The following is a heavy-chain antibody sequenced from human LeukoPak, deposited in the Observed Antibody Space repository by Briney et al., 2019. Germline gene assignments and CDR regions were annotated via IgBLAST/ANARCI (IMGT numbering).Heavy chain of an antibody. J-gene: IGHJ3*02. CDR1: GFTFSSYA. D-gene: IGHD6-13*01. Sequence: GGSLRLSCSASGFTFSSYAMHWVRQAPGKGLEYVSAISSNGGSTYYADSVKGRFTISRDNSKNTLYLQMSSLRAEDTAVYYCVNSPSSSWYHDAFDIWGQGTMVTVSS. V-gene: IGHV3-64D*06. CDR3: VNSPSSSWYHDAFDI. CDR2: ISSNGGST.